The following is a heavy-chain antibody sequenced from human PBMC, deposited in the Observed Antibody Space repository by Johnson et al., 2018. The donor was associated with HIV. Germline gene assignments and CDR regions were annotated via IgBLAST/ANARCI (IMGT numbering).Heavy chain of an antibody. CDR2: ISSSGSTI. CDR1: GFTFSDYY. Sequence: QMQLVESGGGLVKPGGSLRLSCAASGFTFSDYYMSWIRQAPGKGLEWVSYISSSGSTIYYADSVKGRFTISRDNAKNSLYLQMNSLRAEDTAVYDCARSAYCGGDCYTYAFDIWGQGTMVTVSS. J-gene: IGHJ3*02. V-gene: IGHV3-11*04. CDR3: ARSAYCGGDCYTYAFDI. D-gene: IGHD2-21*01.